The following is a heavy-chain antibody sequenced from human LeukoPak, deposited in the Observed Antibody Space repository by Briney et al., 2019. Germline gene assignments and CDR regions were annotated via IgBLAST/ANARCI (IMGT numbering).Heavy chain of an antibody. CDR2: INPNSGSK. CDR1: GYTFTGYY. J-gene: IGHJ4*02. Sequence: ASVNVSCKASGYTFTGYYMHWVRQAPGQGPEWMGWINPNSGSKNYAQKFQGRVTMTRDTSISTAYMELSRLRSDDTAVYYCARDREGSGSYYKDDNYWGQGTLVTVSS. V-gene: IGHV1-2*02. CDR3: ARDREGSGSYYKDDNY. D-gene: IGHD3-10*01.